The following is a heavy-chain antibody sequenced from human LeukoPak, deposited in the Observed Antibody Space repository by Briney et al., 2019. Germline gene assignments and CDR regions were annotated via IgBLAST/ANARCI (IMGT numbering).Heavy chain of an antibody. Sequence: PGGSLRLSCSASGFSVNNYWMHWVRQAPGKGLVWVSRINNDGSYTNYADSVKGRFTISRDNAKKTVYLQMNSLRAEDTAVFYCVRDLVDPADYWGQGTLVTVSS. V-gene: IGHV3-74*01. D-gene: IGHD2-8*02. CDR1: GFSVNNYW. CDR3: VRDLVDPADY. CDR2: INNDGSYT. J-gene: IGHJ4*02.